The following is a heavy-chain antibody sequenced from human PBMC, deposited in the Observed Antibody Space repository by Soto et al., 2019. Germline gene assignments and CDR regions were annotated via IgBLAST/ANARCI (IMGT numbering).Heavy chain of an antibody. CDR2: ISGSGDST. CDR1: GFTFRGDA. D-gene: IGHD2-21*01. Sequence: EEQLLESGGGLAQPGGSLRLSCAASGFTFRGDAMSWVRQAPGKGPEWVSGISGSGDSTYHAKSVKGRFIISRDNSKNTLNLEINSLRPEDTAVYYCAKAYGASHSPFDCWGQRTLVAVSS. V-gene: IGHV3-23*01. CDR3: AKAYGASHSPFDC. J-gene: IGHJ4*02.